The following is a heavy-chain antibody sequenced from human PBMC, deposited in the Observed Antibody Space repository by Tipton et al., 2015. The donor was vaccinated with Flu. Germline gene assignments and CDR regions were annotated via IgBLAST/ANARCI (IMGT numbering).Heavy chain of an antibody. V-gene: IGHV4-34*01. CDR2: INHSGGT. CDR3: ARTYGPFNWFDP. J-gene: IGHJ5*02. Sequence: GLVKPSETLSLTCAVFGESFSGYYGSWIRQSPGKGLEWIGEINHSGGTNYNPSLKSRVTISLDTSKNQFSLRLSSVTAADTALYFCARTYGPFNWFDPWGQGTLVTVSS. CDR1: GESFSGYY. D-gene: IGHD3-10*01.